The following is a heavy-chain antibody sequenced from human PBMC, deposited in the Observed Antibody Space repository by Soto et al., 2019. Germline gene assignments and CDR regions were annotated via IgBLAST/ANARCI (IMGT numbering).Heavy chain of an antibody. V-gene: IGHV4-59*08. Sequence: SETLSLTCTVSGGSISSYYWSWIRQPPGKGLEWIGYIYYSGSTNYNPSLKSRVTISVDTSKNQFSLKLSSVTAAGTAVYYCARLPNPTENDFYFDYWGQGTLVTVSS. CDR1: GGSISSYY. CDR2: IYYSGST. D-gene: IGHD1-1*01. J-gene: IGHJ4*02. CDR3: ARLPNPTENDFYFDY.